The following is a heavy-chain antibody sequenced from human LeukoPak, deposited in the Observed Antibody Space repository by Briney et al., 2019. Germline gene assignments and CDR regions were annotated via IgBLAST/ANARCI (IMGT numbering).Heavy chain of an antibody. V-gene: IGHV1-2*02. CDR3: AKPSGSRYNWNPREGWFDP. CDR2: INPNSGGT. J-gene: IGHJ5*02. Sequence: RWASVKVSCKASGYTFTGYYMHWVRQAPGQGLEWMGWINPNSGGTNYAQKFQGRVTMTRDTSISTAYMELSRLRSDDTAVYYCAKPSGSRYNWNPREGWFDPWGQGTLVTVSS. D-gene: IGHD1-20*01. CDR1: GYTFTGYY.